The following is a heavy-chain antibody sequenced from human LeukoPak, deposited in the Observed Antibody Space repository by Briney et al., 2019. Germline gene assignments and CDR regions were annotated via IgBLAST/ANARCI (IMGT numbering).Heavy chain of an antibody. V-gene: IGHV4-59*01. Sequence: SETLSLTCTVSGGSISSYYWSWTRQPPGKGLEWIGYIYYSGSTNYNPSLKSRVTISVDTSKNQFSLKLSSVTAADTAVYYCARPSLNSGSYFDYWGQGILVTVS. CDR3: ARPSLNSGSYFDY. D-gene: IGHD1-26*01. J-gene: IGHJ4*02. CDR1: GGSISSYY. CDR2: IYYSGST.